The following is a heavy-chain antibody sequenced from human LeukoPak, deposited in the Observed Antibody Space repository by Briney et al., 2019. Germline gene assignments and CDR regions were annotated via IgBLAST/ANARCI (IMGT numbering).Heavy chain of an antibody. CDR2: INDDGSDT. CDR1: GFTFKLYW. V-gene: IGHV3-74*01. CDR3: VRGGPSTWS. D-gene: IGHD2-15*01. J-gene: IGHJ5*02. Sequence: PGGSLRLSCAASGFTFKLYWMHWVRQVPGKRPVWVSRINDDGSDTIYADSVRGRFTISRDDAKNTVYRQMNNLRAEDTAVYYCVRGGPSTWSWGQGTLVTVSS.